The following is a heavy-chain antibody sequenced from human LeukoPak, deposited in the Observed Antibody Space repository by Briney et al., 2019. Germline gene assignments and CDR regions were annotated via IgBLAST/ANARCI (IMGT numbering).Heavy chain of an antibody. Sequence: GRSLRLSCAASGFTFSSYAMHWVRQAPGKGLEWVAVISYDGSNKYFADSVKGRFTISRDNSKSTLHLQMNGLRPEDTAVYYCARDEGNFVGPRDHWGQGTLVTVSS. CDR2: ISYDGSNK. D-gene: IGHD2/OR15-2a*01. V-gene: IGHV3-30-3*01. J-gene: IGHJ4*02. CDR1: GFTFSSYA. CDR3: ARDEGNFVGPRDH.